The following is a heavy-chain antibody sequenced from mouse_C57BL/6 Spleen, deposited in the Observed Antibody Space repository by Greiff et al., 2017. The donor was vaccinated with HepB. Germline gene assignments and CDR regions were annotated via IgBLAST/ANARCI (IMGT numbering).Heavy chain of an antibody. D-gene: IGHD1-1*01. V-gene: IGHV1-63*01. CDR2: IYPGGGYT. J-gene: IGHJ2*01. Sequence: VQLQQSGAELVRPGSSVKMSCKASGYTFTNYWIGWAKQRPGHGLEWIGDIYPGGGYTNYNEKFKGKATLTADKSSSTAYMQFSSLTSEDSAIYYCARCRYGSSYDYFDYWGQGTTLTVSS. CDR3: ARCRYGSSYDYFDY. CDR1: GYTFTNYW.